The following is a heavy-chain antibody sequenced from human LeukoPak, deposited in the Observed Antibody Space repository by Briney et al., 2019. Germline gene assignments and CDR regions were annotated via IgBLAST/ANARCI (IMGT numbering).Heavy chain of an antibody. Sequence: GESLKISCKGSGYSFTTYWIGWVRQMPERGLEWMGIIYPGDSDTRYSPSFQGQVTISADKSISTAYLQWSSLKASDTAMYYCARQFRDSSGYYSYYFDYWGQGTLVTVSS. CDR2: IYPGDSDT. V-gene: IGHV5-51*01. J-gene: IGHJ4*02. CDR1: GYSFTTYW. D-gene: IGHD3-22*01. CDR3: ARQFRDSSGYYSYYFDY.